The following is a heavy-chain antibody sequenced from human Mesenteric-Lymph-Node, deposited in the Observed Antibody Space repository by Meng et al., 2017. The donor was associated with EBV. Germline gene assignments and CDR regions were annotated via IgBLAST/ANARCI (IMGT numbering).Heavy chain of an antibody. Sequence: QVQLVQSGSELKKPGAAVKVSCKASGYTITNYALTWVRQAPGQGLEWLGWINSNTGNPTYAPGFAGRYVFSLDTSVSTAYLQISSLKADDSAVYYCARDSEGNDLSFDYWGQGTLVTVSS. CDR3: ARDSEGNDLSFDY. V-gene: IGHV7-4-1*02. J-gene: IGHJ4*02. CDR1: GYTITNYA. D-gene: IGHD2-21*02. CDR2: INSNTGNP.